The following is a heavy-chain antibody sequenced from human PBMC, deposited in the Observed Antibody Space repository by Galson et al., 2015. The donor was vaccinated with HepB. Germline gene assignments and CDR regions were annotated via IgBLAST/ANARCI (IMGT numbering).Heavy chain of an antibody. CDR2: INPNSGGT. J-gene: IGHJ3*02. CDR1: GYTFTGYY. CDR3: ARGGSSSTSIPDAFDI. V-gene: IGHV1-2*04. D-gene: IGHD2-2*01. Sequence: SVTVSCKASGYTFTGYYMHWVRQAPGQGLEWMGWINPNSGGTNYAQKFQGWVTMTRDTSISTAYMGLSRLRSDDTAMYYCARGGSSSTSIPDAFDIWGQGTMVTVSS.